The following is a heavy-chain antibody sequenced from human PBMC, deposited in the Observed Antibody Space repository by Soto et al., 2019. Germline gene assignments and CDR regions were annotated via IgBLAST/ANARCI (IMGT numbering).Heavy chain of an antibody. CDR1: GIEFNNYA. V-gene: IGHV3-23*01. Sequence: GGSLRLSCVASGIEFNNYAMSWVRQAPGKGLEWVSISSASGRSRYHADSVKGRFTISRDNSKNTLYLHMTNLRAEDTAVYYCAKDGNWLDVYFDVWGQGTPVTVSS. J-gene: IGHJ4*02. D-gene: IGHD6-19*01. CDR2: SSASGRSR. CDR3: AKDGNWLDVYFDV.